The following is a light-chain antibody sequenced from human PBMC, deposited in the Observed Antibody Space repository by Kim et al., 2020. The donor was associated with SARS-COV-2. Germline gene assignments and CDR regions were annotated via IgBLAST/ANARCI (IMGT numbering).Light chain of an antibody. J-gene: IGLJ2*01. CDR1: KLGDKY. CDR3: QAWATSTVV. V-gene: IGLV3-1*01. CDR2: QDT. Sequence: VTPGKTATLTCSGDKLGDKYVCWYQQKPGQSPILVIYQDTKRPSGIPERFSGSNSGNTATLTISGTQAMDEADYYCQAWATSTVVFGGGTQLTVL.